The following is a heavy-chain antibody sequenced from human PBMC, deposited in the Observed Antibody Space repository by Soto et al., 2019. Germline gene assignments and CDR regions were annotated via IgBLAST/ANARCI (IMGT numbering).Heavy chain of an antibody. V-gene: IGHV5-51*01. Sequence: PGESLKISCKTSGYRFTSYWIDWVRQMPGKGLEWMGTIYPADSDTRYSLSFQGQVTISADKSISTAYLQWSSLKASDTAMYYCARRASYYAMDVWGQGTTVTVSS. CDR3: ARRASYYAMDV. J-gene: IGHJ6*02. CDR1: GYRFTSYW. D-gene: IGHD2-21*01. CDR2: IYPADSDT.